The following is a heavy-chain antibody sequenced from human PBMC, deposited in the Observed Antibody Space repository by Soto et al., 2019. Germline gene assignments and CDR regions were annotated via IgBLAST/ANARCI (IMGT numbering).Heavy chain of an antibody. CDR3: WRHDKTALPPLDS. Sequence: QVHLVQSGAEVKSPGAAVKVSCKVSGAGDTFSNYGLNWMRQAPGQGLEWMGGTIPAFGTANYAQKFQGRVTITADTSTTTGYMELSSLRSDDTAVYYCWRHDKTALPPLDSWGQGTLVSASA. V-gene: IGHV1-69*06. D-gene: IGHD1-1*01. CDR1: GAGDTFSNYG. J-gene: IGHJ4*02. CDR2: TIPAFGTA.